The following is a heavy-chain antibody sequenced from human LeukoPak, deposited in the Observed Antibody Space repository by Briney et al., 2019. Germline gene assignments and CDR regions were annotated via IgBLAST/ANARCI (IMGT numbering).Heavy chain of an antibody. D-gene: IGHD1-26*01. V-gene: IGHV3-7*03. CDR2: IKQDGSEK. Sequence: GGSLRLSCAASGFTFSSYVMSWVRQAPGKGLEWVANIKQDGSEKYFVDSVKGRFTISRDNAKNSLYLQMNSLRAEDTAVYYCARGTVGGSYFDYWGQGTLVTVSS. J-gene: IGHJ4*02. CDR1: GFTFSSYV. CDR3: ARGTVGGSYFDY.